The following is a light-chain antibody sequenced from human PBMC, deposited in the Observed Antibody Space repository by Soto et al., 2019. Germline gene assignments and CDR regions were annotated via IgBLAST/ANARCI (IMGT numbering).Light chain of an antibody. CDR2: GIS. CDR1: QSVSSN. Sequence: EIVMTQSPATLSVSPGERATLSCRASQSVSSNLAWYQQKPGQAPRLLIYGISNRATGIPDRFSGSGSGTDFTLTISRLEPEDFVVYYCQQYITLPHTFGQGTKLEVK. CDR3: QQYITLPHT. V-gene: IGKV3D-15*02. J-gene: IGKJ2*01.